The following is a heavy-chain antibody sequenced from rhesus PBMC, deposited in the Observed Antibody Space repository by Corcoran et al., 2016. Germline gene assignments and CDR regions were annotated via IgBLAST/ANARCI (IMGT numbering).Heavy chain of an antibody. J-gene: IGHJ2*01. D-gene: IGHD4-29*01. V-gene: IGHV4-127*01. CDR3: ARTYGSSYYWYFDI. CDR1: GGSISGYY. CDR2: IGGRSGIT. Sequence: QVQLQESGPGVVKPSETLSLTCAVSGGSISGYYLWSWIRQPPGKGLEWIGYIGGRSGITNYNPSLKNRVTISKDTSKNQFSLKLSSVTAADTAVYYCARTYGSSYYWYFDIWGPGTPITISS.